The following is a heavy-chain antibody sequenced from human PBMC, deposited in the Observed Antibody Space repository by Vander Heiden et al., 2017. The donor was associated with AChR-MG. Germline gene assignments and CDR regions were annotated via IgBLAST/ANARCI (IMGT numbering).Heavy chain of an antibody. J-gene: IGHJ4*02. CDR1: GYTFKNYY. V-gene: IGHV1-46*02. Sequence: QVQLVQSVAEVKKPGASVKVSCRASGYTFKNYYIHWVRQAPGQGLEWMGIFNPSGGVTSYAQKFQGRVTMTGDTSTNTVYMELSSLRSDDTAVYYCARGIDYASGNYGVIYWGQGTLVTVSS. CDR3: ARGIDYASGNYGVIY. D-gene: IGHD3-10*01. CDR2: FNPSGGVT.